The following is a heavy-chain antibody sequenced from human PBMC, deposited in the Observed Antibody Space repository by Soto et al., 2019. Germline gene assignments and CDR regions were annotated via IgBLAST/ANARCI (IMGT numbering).Heavy chain of an antibody. CDR3: ANQNYEGSGFDY. J-gene: IGHJ4*02. Sequence: GGSLRLSCAASGFTFRSYAMSWVRQAPGKGLEWVSAISGSGGSTYYADSVKGRFTISRDNSKNTLYLQMNSLRAEDTAVYYCANQNYEGSGFDYWGQGTLVTVSS. CDR1: GFTFRSYA. D-gene: IGHD3-16*01. CDR2: ISGSGGST. V-gene: IGHV3-23*01.